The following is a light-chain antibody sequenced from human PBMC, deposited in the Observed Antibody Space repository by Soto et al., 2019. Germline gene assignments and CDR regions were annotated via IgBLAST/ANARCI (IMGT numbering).Light chain of an antibody. Sequence: EIVMTQSPATLSVSPGERATLSCRASQSVSSNLAWYQQKPGQAPRLIIYGASTRATGIPARFSGSGSGTECTLTISSLQSEDVALYYCQQYNDWPLTFGQGTKVDIK. V-gene: IGKV3-15*01. CDR3: QQYNDWPLT. J-gene: IGKJ1*01. CDR1: QSVSSN. CDR2: GAS.